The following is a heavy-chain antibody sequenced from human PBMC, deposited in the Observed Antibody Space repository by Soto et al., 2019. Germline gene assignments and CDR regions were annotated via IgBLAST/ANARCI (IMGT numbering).Heavy chain of an antibody. Sequence: SVKVSCKASGGTFSSYAISWVRQAPGQGLEWMGGIIPIFGTANYAQKFQGRVTITADESTSTAYMELSSLRSEDTAVYYCARDSSLEEIAFDIWGQGTMVTVSS. CDR2: IIPIFGTA. CDR1: GGTFSSYA. CDR3: ARDSSLEEIAFDI. D-gene: IGHD6-6*01. V-gene: IGHV1-69*13. J-gene: IGHJ3*02.